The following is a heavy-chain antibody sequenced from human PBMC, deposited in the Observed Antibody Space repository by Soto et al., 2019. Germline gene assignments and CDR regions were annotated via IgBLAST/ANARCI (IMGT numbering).Heavy chain of an antibody. V-gene: IGHV1-69*13. CDR2: IIPIFGTA. CDR3: ARPRITGTTTPFDY. CDR1: GGTFSSYA. J-gene: IGHJ4*02. D-gene: IGHD1-20*01. Sequence: SVKVSCKASGGTFSSYAISWLRQSPGQGLEWMGGIIPIFGTANYAQKFQGRVTITADESTSTAYMELSSLRSEDTAVYYCARPRITGTTTPFDYWGQGTLVTVSS.